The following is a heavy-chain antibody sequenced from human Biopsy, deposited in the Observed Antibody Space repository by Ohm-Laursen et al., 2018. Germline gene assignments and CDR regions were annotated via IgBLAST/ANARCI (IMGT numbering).Heavy chain of an antibody. J-gene: IGHJ1*01. CDR3: ATKLTGYFHH. CDR1: GDSFTSYA. D-gene: IGHD3-9*01. Sequence: SSVKVSCKASGDSFTSYAIGWVRQAPGQGLEWMGGIIPIPNVATYAQKFQGRITITADESTSTAYMELSSLTSDDTAVYYCATKLTGYFHHWGQGTLVIVSS. V-gene: IGHV1-69*01. CDR2: IIPIPNVA.